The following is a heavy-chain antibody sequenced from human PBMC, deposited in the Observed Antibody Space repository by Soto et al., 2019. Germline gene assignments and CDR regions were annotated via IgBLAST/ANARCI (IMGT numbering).Heavy chain of an antibody. D-gene: IGHD6-6*01. J-gene: IGHJ6*02. CDR1: GFTFSSYS. Sequence: LRLSCAASGFTFSSYSMNWVRQAPGKGLEWVSSISSSSSYIYYADSVKGRFTISRDNAKNSLYLQMNSLRAEDTAVYYCARGGQLVGMDVWGQGTTVTVSS. V-gene: IGHV3-21*01. CDR3: ARGGQLVGMDV. CDR2: ISSSSSYI.